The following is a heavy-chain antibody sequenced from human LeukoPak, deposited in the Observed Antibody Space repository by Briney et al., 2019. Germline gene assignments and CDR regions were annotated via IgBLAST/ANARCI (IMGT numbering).Heavy chain of an antibody. CDR2: IIPIFGIA. J-gene: IGHJ4*02. CDR1: GGTFSSYA. CDR3: ARDSQDGYNSAFDY. D-gene: IGHD5-24*01. V-gene: IGHV1-69*04. Sequence: ASVKVSCKASGGTFSSYAISWVRQAPGQGLEWMGRIIPIFGIANYAQKFQGRVTITADKSTSTAYMELSSLRSEDTAVYYCARDSQDGYNSAFDYWDQGTLVTVSS.